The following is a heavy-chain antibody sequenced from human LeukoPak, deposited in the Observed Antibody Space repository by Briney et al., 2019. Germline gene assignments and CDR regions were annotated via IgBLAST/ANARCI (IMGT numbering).Heavy chain of an antibody. J-gene: IGHJ4*02. CDR1: GYTFTSYG. CDR3: ARDGSIAVAGIVDY. CDR2: ISAYNGNT. V-gene: IGHV1-18*01. Sequence: ASVKVSCKASGYTFTSYGISWVRQAPGQGLEWMGWISAYNGNTNYAQKLQGRVTMTTDTSTCTAYMELRSLRSDDTAVYYCARDGSIAVAGIVDYWGQGTLVTVSS. D-gene: IGHD6-19*01.